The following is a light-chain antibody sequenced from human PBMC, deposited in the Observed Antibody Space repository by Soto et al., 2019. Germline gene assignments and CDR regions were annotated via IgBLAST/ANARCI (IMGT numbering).Light chain of an antibody. CDR2: TAF. J-gene: IGKJ2*02. V-gene: IGKV1-39*01. CDR3: LQTYSTPGT. Sequence: DIQMTQSPSSLSASVGDRVTITCRASQSISGYLNWYQQKPGRAPNLLIYTAFSLQSGVPSRFSGSASGTVFTLTISSLQPEDFATYYCLQTYSTPGTFGQGTKLEIK. CDR1: QSISGY.